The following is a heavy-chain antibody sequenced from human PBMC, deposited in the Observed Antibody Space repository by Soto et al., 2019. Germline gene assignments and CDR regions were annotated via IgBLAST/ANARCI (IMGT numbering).Heavy chain of an antibody. CDR2: INTGNGNT. J-gene: IGHJ4*01. D-gene: IGHD4-17*01. V-gene: IGHV1-3*04. Sequence: APVKVSCKASGYTFIKYGLHWVRQAPGQRLEWMGWINTGNGNTNYSQAFQHRVTITTNTSASTVFMELSSLTSEDTAVFYCARDLTTVTHPFDYWGQGTLVTVSS. CDR1: GYTFIKYG. CDR3: ARDLTTVTHPFDY.